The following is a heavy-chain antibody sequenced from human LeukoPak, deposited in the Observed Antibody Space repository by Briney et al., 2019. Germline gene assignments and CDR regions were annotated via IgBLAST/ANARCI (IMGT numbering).Heavy chain of an antibody. V-gene: IGHV1-2*02. CDR3: ARSSREYQLPAWRV. CDR1: GYTFTGYY. D-gene: IGHD2-2*01. J-gene: IGHJ4*02. CDR2: IKPNSGGT. Sequence: ASVKVSCKASGYTFTGYYMHWVRQAPGQGLEWMGWIKPNSGGTNYAQKFQGRVTMTRDTSISTAYMELSRLRCDDTAVYYCARSSREYQLPAWRVWGQGTLVTVSS.